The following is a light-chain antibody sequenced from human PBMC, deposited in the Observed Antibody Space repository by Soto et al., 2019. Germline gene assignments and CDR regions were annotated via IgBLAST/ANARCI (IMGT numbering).Light chain of an antibody. Sequence: QSALTQPASVSGSPGQSIAISCTGTSSDFANYNSVSWYQQHPGKAPKLILYDVNNRPSGVSDRFSGSRSGNTASLTISGLQAEDEALYYCGFYTSTITLVFGGGTKVTVL. CDR1: SSDFANYNS. V-gene: IGLV2-14*03. CDR2: DVN. CDR3: GFYTSTITLV. J-gene: IGLJ2*01.